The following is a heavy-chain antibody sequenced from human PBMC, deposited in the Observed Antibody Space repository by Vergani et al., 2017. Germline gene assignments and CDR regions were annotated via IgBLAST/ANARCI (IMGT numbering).Heavy chain of an antibody. V-gene: IGHV3-48*01. CDR3: ARGVHYYDSSGYYSLEYFQH. D-gene: IGHD3-22*01. CDR2: ISSRDSIR. J-gene: IGHJ1*01. CDR1: RFTFSSYS. Sequence: EVQLVESGGGLEQPGGSLRLSCAASRFTFSSYSMNWVRQAPGKGLEWVSYISSRDSIRYYADSVKGRFTISRDNAKNSLYLQMNSLRVEDTAVYYCARGVHYYDSSGYYSLEYFQHWGQGTLVTVSS.